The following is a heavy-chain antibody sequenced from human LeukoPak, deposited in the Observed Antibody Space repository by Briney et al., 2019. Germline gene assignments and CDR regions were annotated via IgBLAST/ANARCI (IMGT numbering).Heavy chain of an antibody. D-gene: IGHD1-20*01. J-gene: IGHJ5*02. V-gene: IGHV4-4*02. CDR3: ARGVITASRGRFDP. Sequence: PSETLSLTCAVSGGSFSSSHWWTWVRQFPGKGLEWIGSAYHSGSPYYNPSLKSRVIISVDTSKNQFSLRLSSVTAADTAIYYCARGVITASRGRFDPWGQGTLVTVSS. CDR1: GGSFSSSHW. CDR2: AYHSGSP.